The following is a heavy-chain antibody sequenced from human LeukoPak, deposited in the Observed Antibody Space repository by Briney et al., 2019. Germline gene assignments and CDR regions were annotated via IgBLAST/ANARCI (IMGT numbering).Heavy chain of an antibody. CDR1: GFTFSSYS. CDR3: ARDSRYSYGNPGPGFDY. CDR2: ISSSSSYI. V-gene: IGHV3-21*01. D-gene: IGHD5-18*01. Sequence: GGSLRLSCAASGFTFSSYSMNWVRQAPGKGLGWVSSISSSSSYIYYADSVKGRFTISRDNAKNSLYLQMNSLRAEDTAVYYCARDSRYSYGNPGPGFDYWGQGTLVTVSS. J-gene: IGHJ4*02.